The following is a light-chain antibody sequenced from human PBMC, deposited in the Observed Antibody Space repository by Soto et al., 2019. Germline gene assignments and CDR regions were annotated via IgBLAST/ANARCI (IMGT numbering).Light chain of an antibody. CDR2: EDT. CDR1: SGSIASNY. J-gene: IGLJ2*01. Sequence: NFMLTQPHSVSESPGKTVTISCTRSSGSIASNYVQWYQQRPGSAPTTVIYEDTQRPSGVPDRFSGSIDSSSNSTSLTISGLKAEEEANYYGMSYASSTPGVFGGGTRVTDL. V-gene: IGLV6-57*04. CDR3: MSYASSTPGV.